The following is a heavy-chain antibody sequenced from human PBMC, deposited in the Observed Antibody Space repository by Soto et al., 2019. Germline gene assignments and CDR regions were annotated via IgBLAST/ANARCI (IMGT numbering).Heavy chain of an antibody. CDR3: ASARQQLVLAYDY. Sequence: PSETLSLTCTVSGGSISSYYWSWIRQPPGKGLEWIGYIYYSGSTNYNPSLKSRVTISVDTSKNQFFLKLSSVTAADTAVYYCASARQQLVLAYDYWGQGTLVTVSS. V-gene: IGHV4-59*01. CDR1: GGSISSYY. D-gene: IGHD6-13*01. J-gene: IGHJ4*02. CDR2: IYYSGST.